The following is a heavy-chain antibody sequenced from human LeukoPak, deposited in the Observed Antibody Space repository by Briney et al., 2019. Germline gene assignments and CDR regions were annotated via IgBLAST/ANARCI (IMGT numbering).Heavy chain of an antibody. CDR1: GFTFRSYS. CDR2: IWYDGSRS. CDR3: TRDGADYFDSSASFDY. J-gene: IGHJ4*02. V-gene: IGHV3-30*04. Sequence: GKSLRLSCAASGFTFRSYSMHWVRQAPGKGLEWVAVIWYDGSRSDYADSVKGRFTISRDNSENTLYLQMNSLTGEDTAVYYCTRDGADYFDSSASFDYWGQGTLVTVSS. D-gene: IGHD3-22*01.